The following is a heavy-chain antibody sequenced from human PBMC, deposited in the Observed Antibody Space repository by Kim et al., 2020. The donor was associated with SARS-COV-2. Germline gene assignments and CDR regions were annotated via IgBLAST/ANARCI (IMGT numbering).Heavy chain of an antibody. J-gene: IGHJ4*02. CDR2: IHYSGST. CDR1: GGSISSSSYY. Sequence: SETLSLTCTVSGGSISSSSYYWGWIRQPPGKGLEWIGSIHYSGSTYYNPSLKSRVTISVDTSKNQFSLKLSSVTAADTAVDYCARQSYDYGDYWGQGTL. D-gene: IGHD2-8*01. CDR3: ARQSYDYGDY. V-gene: IGHV4-39*01.